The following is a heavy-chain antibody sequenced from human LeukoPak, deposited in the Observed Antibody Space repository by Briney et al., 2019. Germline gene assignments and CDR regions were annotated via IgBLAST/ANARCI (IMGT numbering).Heavy chain of an antibody. Sequence: SETLSLTCTVSGGSIRSHSWHWIRQSPGKGLEWIGSINYFGTTTYKPSLKSRVTLSVDMSKNQFSLKLTSVTAADTAVYYCARDIGGDTDGRASYWFAPWGQGTLVTVSS. V-gene: IGHV4-59*11. J-gene: IGHJ5*02. CDR1: GGSIRSHS. D-gene: IGHD1-1*01. CDR3: ARDIGGDTDGRASYWFAP. CDR2: INYFGTT.